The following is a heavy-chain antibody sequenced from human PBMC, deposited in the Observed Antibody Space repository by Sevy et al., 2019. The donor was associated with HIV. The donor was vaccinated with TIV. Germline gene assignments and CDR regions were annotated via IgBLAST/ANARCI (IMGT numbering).Heavy chain of an antibody. CDR3: ARDRGLGGYFES. V-gene: IGHV4-31*03. CDR2: IYYTGST. Sequence: SETLSLTCTVSGGSINSGAYYWIWIRQSPGKGLEWIGNIYYTGSTDYNPSLKSRVTISVDTSKNQFSLKLSSVTAADTAMYYCARDRGLGGYFESWGQGTLVTVSS. D-gene: IGHD3-16*01. J-gene: IGHJ4*02. CDR1: GGSINSGAYY.